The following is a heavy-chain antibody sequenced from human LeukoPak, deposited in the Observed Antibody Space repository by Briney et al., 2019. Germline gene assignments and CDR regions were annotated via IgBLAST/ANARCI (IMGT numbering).Heavy chain of an antibody. CDR1: GGTFSSYA. D-gene: IGHD3-3*01. V-gene: IGHV1-69*13. CDR3: ANQGYDFWSGYSYYYYYYGMDV. J-gene: IGHJ6*02. CDR2: IIPIFGTA. Sequence: SVKVSCKASGGTFSSYAISWVRQAPGQGLEWMGGIIPIFGTANYAQKFQGRVTITADESTSTACMGLSSLRSEDTAVYYCANQGYDFWSGYSYYYYYYGMDVWGQGTTVTVSS.